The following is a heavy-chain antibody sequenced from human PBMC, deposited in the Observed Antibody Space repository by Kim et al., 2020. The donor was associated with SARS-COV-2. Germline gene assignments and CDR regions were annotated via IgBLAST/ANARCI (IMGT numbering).Heavy chain of an antibody. Sequence: DYAAPVQGRFTISRDDSINTLYLQRNSLKTEDTAVYYCSTLQMATILPDYWGQGTLVTVSS. CDR3: STLQMATILPDY. V-gene: IGHV3-15*01. D-gene: IGHD5-12*01. J-gene: IGHJ4*02.